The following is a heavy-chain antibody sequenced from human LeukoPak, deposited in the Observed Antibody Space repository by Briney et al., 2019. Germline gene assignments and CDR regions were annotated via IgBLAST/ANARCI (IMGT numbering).Heavy chain of an antibody. CDR3: VRGPTRAAGIDY. CDR2: IQTSGRT. CDR1: GDSISSSY. Sequence: PSETLSLTCTVSGDSISSSYWSWIRQAAGKELEWIARIQTSGRTDYNPSLRSRVTVSVDTSKNQFSLRLSSVTAADTAVYYCVRGPTRAAGIDYWGQGTLVTVSP. V-gene: IGHV4-4*07. D-gene: IGHD6-13*01. J-gene: IGHJ4*02.